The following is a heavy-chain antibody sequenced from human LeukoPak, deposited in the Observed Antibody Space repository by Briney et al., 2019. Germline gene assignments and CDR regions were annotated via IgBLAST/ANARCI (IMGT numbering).Heavy chain of an antibody. Sequence: AETVSLTCAVYGGSFSGYYWRWLRDPARKGLEWLGRIYTIGSNNYKPSLKSRVTMSVATSKNQFSLKLSSVTAADTAVYYCAREEIVPAANYYYYMDVWGKGTTVTISS. J-gene: IGHJ6*03. CDR2: IYTIGSN. CDR3: AREEIVPAANYYYYMDV. CDR1: GGSFSGYY. V-gene: IGHV4-59*10. D-gene: IGHD2-2*01.